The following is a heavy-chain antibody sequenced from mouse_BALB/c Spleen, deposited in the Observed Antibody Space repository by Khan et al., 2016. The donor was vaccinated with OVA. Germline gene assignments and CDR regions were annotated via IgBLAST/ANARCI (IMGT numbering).Heavy chain of an antibody. V-gene: IGHV3-8*02. J-gene: IGHJ3*01. CDR3: ACELRGFTY. CDR1: GDSITSGY. Sequence: VQLKQSGPSLVKPSQTLSLTCSVTGDSITSGYWNWIRKFPGNKLEYMGYISYSGNTYYNPSLKSRISITRDTSKNQYYLQLNSVTTEDTATFYCACELRGFTYWGQGTLVTVSA. CDR2: ISYSGNT. D-gene: IGHD1-1*01.